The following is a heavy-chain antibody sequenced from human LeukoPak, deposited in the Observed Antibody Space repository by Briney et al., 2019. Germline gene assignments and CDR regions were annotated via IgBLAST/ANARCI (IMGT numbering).Heavy chain of an antibody. CDR1: GFTFSSYA. V-gene: IGHV3-30*01. D-gene: IGHD3-3*01. J-gene: IGHJ4*02. Sequence: GGSLRLSCAASGFTFSSYAMHWVRQAPGKGLEWVAIISYDGNNKYYADSVKGRFTISRDNSKNTLYLQMNSLRTEDTAVYYCARDQSTIFGVVILDYWGQGTLVTVSS. CDR2: ISYDGNNK. CDR3: ARDQSTIFGVVILDY.